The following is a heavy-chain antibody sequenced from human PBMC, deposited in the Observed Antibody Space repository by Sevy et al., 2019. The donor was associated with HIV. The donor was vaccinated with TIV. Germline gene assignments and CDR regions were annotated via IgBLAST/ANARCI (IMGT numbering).Heavy chain of an antibody. J-gene: IGHJ4*02. CDR2: FYNGDST. V-gene: IGHV3-53*01. CDR3: AREAGSSSFDY. CDR1: GFTVTSNY. D-gene: IGHD6-13*01. Sequence: GGSLRLSCAATGFTVTSNYMSWVRQGPGKGLEWVSGFYNGDSTQYADSVKGRFTISRDESNITLYLQMDSLRADDTAVYYCAREAGSSSFDYWGQGTLVTVSS.